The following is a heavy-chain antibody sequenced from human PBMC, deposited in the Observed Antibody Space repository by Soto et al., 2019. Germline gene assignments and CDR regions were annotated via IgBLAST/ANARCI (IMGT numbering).Heavy chain of an antibody. J-gene: IGHJ3*02. CDR2: IIPIFGTA. D-gene: IGHD3-9*01. CDR3: ARDLADVLTGYYSHDAFDI. Sequence: SVKVSCKASGGTFSSYAISWVRQAPGQGLEWMGGIIPIFGTANYAQKFQGRVTITADESTSTAYMELSSLRSEDTAVYYCARDLADVLTGYYSHDAFDIWGQGTMVTV. V-gene: IGHV1-69*13. CDR1: GGTFSSYA.